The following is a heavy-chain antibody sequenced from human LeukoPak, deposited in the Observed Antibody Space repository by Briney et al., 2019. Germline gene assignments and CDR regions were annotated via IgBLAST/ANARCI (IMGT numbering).Heavy chain of an antibody. CDR2: INPNSGCT. CDR1: GYTFTGYY. D-gene: IGHD2-15*01. CDR3: ARVDWGYCSGGSCQDY. V-gene: IGHV1-2*02. J-gene: IGHJ4*02. Sequence: GASVKVSCKASGYTFTGYYMHWVRQAPGQGLEWMGWINPNSGCTNYAQKVQGRVTMTRDTSISTAYMELRRLRSDDTAVYYCARVDWGYCSGGSCQDYWGQGRLVTVCS.